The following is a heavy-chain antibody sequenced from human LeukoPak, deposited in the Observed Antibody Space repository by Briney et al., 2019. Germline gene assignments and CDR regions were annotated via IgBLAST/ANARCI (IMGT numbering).Heavy chain of an antibody. J-gene: IGHJ6*03. CDR2: INTDGSST. Sequence: PGRSLRLSCAASGFTFSSYWMHWVRQAPGKGLVWVSRINTDGSSTSYADSVKGRFTISRDNAKNTLYLQMNSLRAEDTAVYYCARDPRYYYYYMDVWGKGTTVTVSS. CDR3: ARDPRYYYYYMDV. V-gene: IGHV3-74*01. CDR1: GFTFSSYW.